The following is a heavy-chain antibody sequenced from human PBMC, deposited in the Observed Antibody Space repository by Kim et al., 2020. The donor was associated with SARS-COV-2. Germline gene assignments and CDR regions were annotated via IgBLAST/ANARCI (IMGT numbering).Heavy chain of an antibody. CDR1: GFTFSSYG. CDR3: ANAGSGSCFSWFDP. D-gene: IGHD3-10*01. J-gene: IGHJ5*02. Sequence: GGSLRLSCAASGFTFSSYGMHWVRQAPGKGLEWVAVISYDGSNKYYADSVKGRFTISRDNSKNTLYLQMNSLRAEDTAVYYCANAGSGSCFSWFDPWGQGTLVTVSS. V-gene: IGHV3-30*18. CDR2: ISYDGSNK.